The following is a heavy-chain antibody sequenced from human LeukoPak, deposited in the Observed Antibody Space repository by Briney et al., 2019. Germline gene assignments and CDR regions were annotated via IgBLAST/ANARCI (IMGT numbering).Heavy chain of an antibody. V-gene: IGHV3-21*01. J-gene: IGHJ5*02. CDR2: ISTSSIYI. D-gene: IGHD2-2*01. Sequence: GGSLRLSCAASGFIFSSYSMNWVRQAPGMGLEWVSSISTSSIYIYYADSVKGRFTISRDNAKNSLYLQMNSLRAEDTAVYYCARGSEVVAAANNWFDPWGQGTLVTVSS. CDR3: ARGSEVVAAANNWFDP. CDR1: GFIFSSYS.